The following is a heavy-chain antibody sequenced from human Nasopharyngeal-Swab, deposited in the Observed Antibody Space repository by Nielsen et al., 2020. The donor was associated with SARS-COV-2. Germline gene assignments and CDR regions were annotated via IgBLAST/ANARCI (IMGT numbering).Heavy chain of an antibody. CDR3: ARDDWRYSSSSSFDY. CDR1: GFTFSNAW. D-gene: IGHD6-6*01. J-gene: IGHJ4*02. CDR2: IKSKTDGGTT. V-gene: IGHV3-15*01. Sequence: GGSLRLSCAASGFTFSNAWMSWVRQAPGKGLEWVGRIKSKTDGGTTDYAAPVKGRFTISRDNAKNSLYLQMNSLRAEDTAVYYCARDDWRYSSSSSFDYWGQGTLVTVSS.